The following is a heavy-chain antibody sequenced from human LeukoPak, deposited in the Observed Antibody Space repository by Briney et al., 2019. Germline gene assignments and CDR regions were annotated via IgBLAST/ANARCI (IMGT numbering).Heavy chain of an antibody. Sequence: PSETLSLTCTVSGGSVSSGSYYWSWIRQPPGKGLEWIGEINHSGSTNYNPSLKSRVTISVDTSKNQFSLKLSSVTAADTAVYYCARGGYAFGVVTYYYYYGMDVWGQGTTVTVSS. V-gene: IGHV4-39*07. CDR2: INHSGST. CDR3: ARGGYAFGVVTYYYYYGMDV. CDR1: GGSVSSGSYY. J-gene: IGHJ6*02. D-gene: IGHD3-3*01.